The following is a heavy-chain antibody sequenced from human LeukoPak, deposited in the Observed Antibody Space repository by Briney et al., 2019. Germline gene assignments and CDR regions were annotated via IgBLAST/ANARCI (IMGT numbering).Heavy chain of an antibody. V-gene: IGHV1-8*01. CDR2: MNPNSGNT. Sequence: ASVKVSCKASGYTFTSYDINWVRQATGQGLEWMGWMNPNSGNTGYAQKFQGRVTMTRNTSISTAYMELSSLRSEDTPVYYCARGLYREDSYGNQVYYYYGMDVWGQGTTVTVSS. CDR1: GYTFTSYD. D-gene: IGHD5-18*01. CDR3: ARGLYREDSYGNQVYYYYGMDV. J-gene: IGHJ6*02.